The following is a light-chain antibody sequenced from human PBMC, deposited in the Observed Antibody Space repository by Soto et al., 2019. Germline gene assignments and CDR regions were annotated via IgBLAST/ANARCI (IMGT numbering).Light chain of an antibody. V-gene: IGKV1-33*01. CDR3: QQYDNLPLT. J-gene: IGKJ4*01. CDR2: DAS. Sequence: DIQMTQSPSSLSASVGDRVTITCQAGQDITNYLNWFQQKPGKAPKLLIYDASNLQTGVPSRFSRSGSGTDFTFTITSLQPEDVATYYCQQYDNLPLTFGGGTKVDIK. CDR1: QDITNY.